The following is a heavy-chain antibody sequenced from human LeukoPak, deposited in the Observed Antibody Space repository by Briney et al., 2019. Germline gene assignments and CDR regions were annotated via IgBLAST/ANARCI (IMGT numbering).Heavy chain of an antibody. CDR1: GFTFGTFW. Sequence: GGSLRLSCEASGFTFGTFWMSWVRQAPGKGLEWVSVIYRGDNTFYADSVKGRFTISRDISKNMLILQMNRLRAEDTAVYYCARQIEVFGDAFDIWGQGIMVTVSS. CDR2: IYRGDNT. CDR3: ARQIEVFGDAFDI. D-gene: IGHD2/OR15-2a*01. V-gene: IGHV3-66*04. J-gene: IGHJ3*02.